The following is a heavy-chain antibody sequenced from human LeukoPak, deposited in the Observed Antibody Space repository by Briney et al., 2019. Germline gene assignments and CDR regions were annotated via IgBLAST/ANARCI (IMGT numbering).Heavy chain of an antibody. J-gene: IGHJ4*02. CDR2: IQSSGST. Sequence: SETLSLTCTVSGVSISSYAWRWVRQPAGKGLEWIGRIQSSGSTNHNPSLKSRVTMSVDTSKFQFSLKLSSVTAADTAVYYCAGGVSPLDYWGQGTLVTVSS. CDR1: GVSISSYA. D-gene: IGHD2-8*01. CDR3: AGGVSPLDY. V-gene: IGHV4-4*07.